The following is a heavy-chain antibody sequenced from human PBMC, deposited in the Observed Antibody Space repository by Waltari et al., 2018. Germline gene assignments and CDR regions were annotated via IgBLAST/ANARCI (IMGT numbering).Heavy chain of an antibody. D-gene: IGHD6-13*01. CDR1: GFTFSDYH. V-gene: IGHV3-11*04. Sequence: QVQLVESGGGFVTPGGSLRLSCAASGFTFSDYHMNWIRQAPGKGLEWISYISSSGKTIYYADSVKGRFTISRDNAKNSLYLQMNSLRAEDTAVYYCAGGIAAAKNWGQGTLVTVSS. J-gene: IGHJ4*02. CDR2: ISSSGKTI. CDR3: AGGIAAAKN.